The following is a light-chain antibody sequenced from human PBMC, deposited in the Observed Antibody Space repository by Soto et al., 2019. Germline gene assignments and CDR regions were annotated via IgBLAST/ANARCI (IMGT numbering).Light chain of an antibody. CDR1: QSVSSN. CDR2: GAS. CDR3: QQYNNWPGLT. J-gene: IGKJ4*01. V-gene: IGKV3-15*01. Sequence: EIVMTQSPATLSVSPGERATLSCRASQSVSSNLAWYQQKPGQAPRLLIYGASTRATGIPARFSGSGSGTELTLTISSLRSEDFAVYYCQQYNNWPGLTFGGGTKVEIK.